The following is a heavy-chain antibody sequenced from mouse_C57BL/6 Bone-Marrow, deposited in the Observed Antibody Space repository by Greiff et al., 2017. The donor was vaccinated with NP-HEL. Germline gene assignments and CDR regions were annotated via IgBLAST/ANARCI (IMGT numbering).Heavy chain of an antibody. D-gene: IGHD1-1*01. CDR2: IDPANGNT. V-gene: IGHV14-3*01. CDR1: GFNIKNTY. CDR3: ARSSSPYYYGSPWFAY. Sequence: EVKLQESVAELVRPGASVKLSCTASGFNIKNTYMHWVKQRPEQGLEWIGRIDPANGNTKYAPKFQGKATITADTSSDTAYLQLSSLTSEDTAIYYCARSSSPYYYGSPWFAYWGQGTLVTVSA. J-gene: IGHJ3*01.